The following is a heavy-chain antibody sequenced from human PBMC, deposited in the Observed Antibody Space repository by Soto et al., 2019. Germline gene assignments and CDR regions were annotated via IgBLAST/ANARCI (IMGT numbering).Heavy chain of an antibody. CDR3: ARCLFSYGARFDP. V-gene: IGHV4-59*01. D-gene: IGHD1-26*01. J-gene: IGHJ5*02. CDR1: GGSLSRYY. Sequence: ASETLSLPCTGSGGSLSRYYWSWIRQPPGKGLEWIGYIYYSGSINYNPSLKSRVTISVDTSKNQFSLKLSSVTAADTAVYYCARCLFSYGARFDPWGQGTLVTVAS. CDR2: IYYSGSI.